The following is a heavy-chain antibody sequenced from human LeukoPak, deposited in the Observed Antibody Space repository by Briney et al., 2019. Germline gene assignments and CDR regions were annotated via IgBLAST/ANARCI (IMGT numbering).Heavy chain of an antibody. J-gene: IGHJ4*02. CDR2: IYHSGST. CDR3: ARDRGPGVGATGYYFHY. CDR1: GGSISRGGYS. D-gene: IGHD1-26*01. Sequence: NTSQTLSLTCAVSGGSISRGGYSWSWVRQPPGKGLEWIGSIYHSGSTYYNPSLKTRVTISVGTSKNQFSLKLSSVTAADTAVYYCARDRGPGVGATGYYFHYWGQGTLVTVSS. V-gene: IGHV4-30-2*03.